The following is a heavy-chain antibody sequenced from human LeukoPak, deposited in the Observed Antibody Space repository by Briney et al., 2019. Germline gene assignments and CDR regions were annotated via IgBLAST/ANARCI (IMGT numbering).Heavy chain of an antibody. CDR1: GYTFTSYD. CDR2: MNPNSGNT. J-gene: IGHJ3*02. V-gene: IGHV1-8*03. D-gene: IGHD2-2*01. CDR3: ASYCSSTSCYGYAFDI. Sequence: ASVKVSCKASGYTFTSYDINWVRQATGQGLEWMGWMNPNSGNTGYAQKFQGRVTITRNTSISPAYMELSSLRSEDTAVYYCASYCSSTSCYGYAFDIWGQGTMVTVSS.